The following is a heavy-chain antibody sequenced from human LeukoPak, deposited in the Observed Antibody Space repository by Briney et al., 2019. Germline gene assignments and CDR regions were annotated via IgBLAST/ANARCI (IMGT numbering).Heavy chain of an antibody. CDR2: IRYDGSNK. V-gene: IGHV3-30*02. CDR1: GFTFSSYG. J-gene: IGHJ4*02. CDR3: AKGPRSSGWYAVDY. Sequence: GGSLRLSCAASGFTFSSYGMHWVRQAPGKGLEWVAFIRYDGSNKYYADSVEGRFTISRDNSKNTLYLQMNSLRAEDTAVYYCAKGPRSSGWYAVDYWGQGTLVTVSS. D-gene: IGHD6-19*01.